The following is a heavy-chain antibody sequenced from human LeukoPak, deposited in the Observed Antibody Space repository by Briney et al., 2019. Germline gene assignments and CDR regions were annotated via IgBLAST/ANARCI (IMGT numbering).Heavy chain of an antibody. D-gene: IGHD4-17*01. CDR2: IHYTGST. J-gene: IGHJ4*02. CDR1: GAPISSYY. V-gene: IGHV4-59*01. Sequence: WETLSLTCTVSGAPISSYYWTWIRQTPGKGLEWIGYIHYTGSTNYNPSLKSRVTISVDTSKGQFSLDLTSVTAADTAVYYCAGGPAVTTNDYWGQGTLVTVFS. CDR3: AGGPAVTTNDY.